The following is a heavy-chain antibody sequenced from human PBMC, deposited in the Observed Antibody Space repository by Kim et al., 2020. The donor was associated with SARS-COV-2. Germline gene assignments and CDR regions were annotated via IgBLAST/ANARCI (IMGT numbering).Heavy chain of an antibody. D-gene: IGHD6-13*01. CDR3: ARDRGIAAAGTVPWMYNWFDP. V-gene: IGHV3-21*01. CDR2: ISSSSSYI. Sequence: GGSLRLSCAASGFTFSSYSMNWVRQAPGKGLEWVSSISSSSSYIYYADSVKGRFTISRDNAKNSLYLQMNSLRAEDTAVYYCARDRGIAAAGTVPWMYNWFDPWGQGTLVTVSS. CDR1: GFTFSSYS. J-gene: IGHJ5*02.